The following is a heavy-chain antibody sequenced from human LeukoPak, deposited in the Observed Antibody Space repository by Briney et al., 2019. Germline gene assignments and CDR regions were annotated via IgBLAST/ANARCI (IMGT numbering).Heavy chain of an antibody. Sequence: PSETLSLTCTVSGGSISSGGYYWSWIRQHPGKGLEWIGYIYYSGSTYYNPSLKSRVTISVDTSKNQFSLKLSSVTAADTAVYYCAGAPVLLRFSVATCGQGTLVTVSS. CDR2: IYYSGST. CDR1: GGSISSGGYY. CDR3: AGAPVLLRFSVAT. D-gene: IGHD3-3*01. V-gene: IGHV4-31*03. J-gene: IGHJ5*02.